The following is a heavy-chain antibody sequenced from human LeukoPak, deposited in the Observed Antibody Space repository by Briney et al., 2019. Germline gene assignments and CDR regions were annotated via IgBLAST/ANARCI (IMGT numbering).Heavy chain of an antibody. CDR1: GGSISYYY. CDR3: ARGCGRASCPYFFDY. Sequence: PSETLSLTCTVSGGSISYYYWSWIRQPPGKGLEWVATIRQDGSERHSVDFVEGRFTISRDNAQNSLFLQMISLRVEDTAIYYCARGCGRASCPYFFDYWGQGALVTVSS. CDR2: IRQDGSER. V-gene: IGHV3-7*03. J-gene: IGHJ4*02. D-gene: IGHD2-2*01.